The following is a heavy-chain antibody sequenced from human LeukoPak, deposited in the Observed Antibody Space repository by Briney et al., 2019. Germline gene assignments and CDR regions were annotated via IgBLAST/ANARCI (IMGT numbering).Heavy chain of an antibody. CDR1: GFTFSSYG. D-gene: IGHD6-13*01. J-gene: IGHJ4*02. CDR3: AKGGGIAAAGPSYYFDY. V-gene: IGHV3-33*06. Sequence: GGSLRLSCAASGFTFSSYGMHWVRQAPGKGLEWVAVIWYDGSNKYYADSVKGRFTISRDNSKNTLYLQMNSLRAEDTAVYYCAKGGGIAAAGPSYYFDYWGQGTLVTVSS. CDR2: IWYDGSNK.